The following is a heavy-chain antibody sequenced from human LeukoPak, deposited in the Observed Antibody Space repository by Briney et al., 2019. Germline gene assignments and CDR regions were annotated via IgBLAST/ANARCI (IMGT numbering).Heavy chain of an antibody. CDR2: IRSKAYGGTT. CDR3: TTVFGYSSGWYFDAFDI. D-gene: IGHD6-19*01. V-gene: IGHV3-49*01. Sequence: GGSLRLSCTASGFTFGDYAMSWFRQAPGKGLEWVGFIRSKAYGGTTEYTASVKGRFTISRDDSKSIAYLQMNSLKTEDTAVYYCTTVFGYSSGWYFDAFDIWGQGTMVTVSS. J-gene: IGHJ3*02. CDR1: GFTFGDYA.